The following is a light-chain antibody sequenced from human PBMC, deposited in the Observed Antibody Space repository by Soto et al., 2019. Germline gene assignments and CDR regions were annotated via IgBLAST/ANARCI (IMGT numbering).Light chain of an antibody. J-gene: IGKJ3*01. Sequence: DIQMTQSPSSLSVSVGDRVTITCRTSQTISDYLNWYQHIPGKAPKLLISAASSLQSGVPSRFSGSVSGTDFTLTISSLQPEDFATYYCQQSYSTLTFGPGTKVDIK. V-gene: IGKV1-39*01. CDR2: AAS. CDR1: QTISDY. CDR3: QQSYSTLT.